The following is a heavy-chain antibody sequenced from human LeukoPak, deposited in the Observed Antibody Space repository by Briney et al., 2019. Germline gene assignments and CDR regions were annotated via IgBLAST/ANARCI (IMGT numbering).Heavy chain of an antibody. D-gene: IGHD3-3*01. V-gene: IGHV4-30-4*01. CDR1: GGSISSGDYY. CDR3: ARVGDAHYPYIDY. Sequence: SETLSLICTVSGGSISSGDYYWSWIRQPPGKGLEWIGYIYYSGSTYYNPSLKSRVTISVDTSKNQFSLKLSSVTAADTAVYYCARVGDAHYPYIDYWGQGTLVTVSS. CDR2: IYYSGST. J-gene: IGHJ4*02.